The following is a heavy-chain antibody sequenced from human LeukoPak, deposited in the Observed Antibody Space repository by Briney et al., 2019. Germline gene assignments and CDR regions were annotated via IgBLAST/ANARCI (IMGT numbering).Heavy chain of an antibody. J-gene: IGHJ3*02. CDR1: GFTFSSYA. CDR2: ISGSGGST. V-gene: IGHV3-23*01. D-gene: IGHD3-22*01. Sequence: GGSLRLSCAASGFTFSSYAMSWVRQAPRKGLEWVSAISGSGGSTYYADSVKGRFTISRDNSKNTLYLQMNSLRAEDTAVYYCAKGVTMIVVVHDAFDIWGQGTMVTVSS. CDR3: AKGVTMIVVVHDAFDI.